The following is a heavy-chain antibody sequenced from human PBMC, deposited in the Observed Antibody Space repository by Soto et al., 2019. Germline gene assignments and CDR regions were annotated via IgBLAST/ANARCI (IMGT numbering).Heavy chain of an antibody. V-gene: IGHV1-69*06. Sequence: QVQLVQSGAEVKKPGSSVKVSCKASGGTFSSYAISWVRQAPGQGLEWMGGIIPIFGTANYAQKFQGRVTSTADKSTSTAYMELSSRRSEDTAVYYWARGVQGQLGHAEDFQHWGQGTLVTVSS. CDR1: GGTFSSYA. J-gene: IGHJ1*01. D-gene: IGHD6-6*01. CDR3: ARGVQGQLGHAEDFQH. CDR2: IIPIFGTA.